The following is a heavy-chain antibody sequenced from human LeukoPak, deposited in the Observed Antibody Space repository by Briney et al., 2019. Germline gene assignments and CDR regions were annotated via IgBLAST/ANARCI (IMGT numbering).Heavy chain of an antibody. D-gene: IGHD6-19*01. V-gene: IGHV3-21*01. CDR3: ARERAVNGWTSAHFDY. Sequence: GGSLRLSCAASGFTFSSYSMNWVRQAPGKGLEWVSSISSSSSCIYYADSVRGRFTISRDNAENTVYLQINSLRIEDTAVYYCARERAVNGWTSAHFDYWGQGTLVTVSS. CDR2: ISSSSSCI. J-gene: IGHJ4*02. CDR1: GFTFSSYS.